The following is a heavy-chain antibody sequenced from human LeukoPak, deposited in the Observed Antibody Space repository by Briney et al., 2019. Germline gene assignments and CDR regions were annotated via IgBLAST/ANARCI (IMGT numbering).Heavy chain of an antibody. Sequence: ASVKVSCKASGYTFTSYAMHWVRQATGQGLEWMGWMNPNSGNTGYAQKFQGRVTMTRNTSISTAYMELSSLRSEDTAVYYCARGETGIAAAGTVDYWGQGTLVTVSS. D-gene: IGHD6-13*01. CDR3: ARGETGIAAAGTVDY. V-gene: IGHV1-8*02. CDR2: MNPNSGNT. J-gene: IGHJ4*02. CDR1: GYTFTSYA.